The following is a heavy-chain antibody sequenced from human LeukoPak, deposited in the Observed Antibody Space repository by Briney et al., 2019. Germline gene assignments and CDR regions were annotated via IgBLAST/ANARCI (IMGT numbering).Heavy chain of an antibody. D-gene: IGHD6-19*01. CDR3: ARAGSSGLLFDP. J-gene: IGHJ5*02. Sequence: PSETLSLTCAVSGYSISSGYYWGWIRQPPGKGLGWIGSIYHSGSTYYNPSLKSRVTISVDTSKNQFSLKLSSVTAADTAVYYCARAGSSGLLFDPWGQGTLVTVSS. V-gene: IGHV4-38-2*01. CDR1: GYSISSGYY. CDR2: IYHSGST.